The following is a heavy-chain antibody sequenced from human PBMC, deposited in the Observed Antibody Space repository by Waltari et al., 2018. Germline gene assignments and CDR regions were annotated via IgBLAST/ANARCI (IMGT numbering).Heavy chain of an antibody. J-gene: IGHJ6*02. CDR3: GRGTPWSGMDV. CDR1: GGSISSYY. Sequence: QVQLQESGPGLVKPSETLSLTCSVSGGSISSYYLNWIRQPAGKGLEWIGRIEITGSTNYNPSLKRRVTISVDKSKKQFSLMLTSVTAADTAVYYCGRGTPWSGMDVWGQGTTVTVSS. CDR2: IEITGST. V-gene: IGHV4-4*07. D-gene: IGHD3-3*01.